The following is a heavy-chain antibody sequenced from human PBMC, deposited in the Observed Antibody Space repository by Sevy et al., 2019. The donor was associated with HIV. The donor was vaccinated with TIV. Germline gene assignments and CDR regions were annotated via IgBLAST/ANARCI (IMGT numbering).Heavy chain of an antibody. CDR1: GFTFGDYA. D-gene: IGHD5-12*01. J-gene: IGHJ4*02. CDR2: IRRNSHEPYGGTT. CDR3: TRALATADTPEYYFDY. Sequence: GGSLRLSCTSSGFTFGDYAMSWFRQAPGKGLEWVAFIRRNSHEPYGGTTEYAASVTGRFIISRDDSKSIAYLQMNSLKTEDTAVYYCTRALATADTPEYYFDYWGQGILVTVSS. V-gene: IGHV3-49*03.